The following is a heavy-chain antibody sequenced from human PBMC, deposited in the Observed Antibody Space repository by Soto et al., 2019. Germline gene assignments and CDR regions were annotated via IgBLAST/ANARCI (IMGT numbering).Heavy chain of an antibody. CDR3: ARDRHPYYYDSSGHDAFDI. V-gene: IGHV1-46*01. CDR1: GYTFTKFH. CDR2: IDPSGGVT. Sequence: ASVKVSCKASGYTFTKFHIHWVRQAPGQGLEWMGMIDPSGGVTRDAQRFQGRITMTSDTSTSSVYMELRGLTSEDTAVYYCARDRHPYYYDSSGHDAFDIWGQGTMVTVSS. J-gene: IGHJ3*02. D-gene: IGHD3-22*01.